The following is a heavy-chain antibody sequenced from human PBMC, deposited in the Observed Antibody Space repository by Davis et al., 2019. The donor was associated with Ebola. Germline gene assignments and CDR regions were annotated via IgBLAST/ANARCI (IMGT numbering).Heavy chain of an antibody. Sequence: GESLKISCAASGFNFSDNAMFWVRQAPGKGLEWVSTISSRSASTYYADAVKGRCTISRDNSKNTLYLHMTSLTAEDTALYYCAKEVSNWGWKNTFDFWGQGTMVTVSS. V-gene: IGHV3-23*01. CDR2: ISSRSAST. CDR3: AKEVSNWGWKNTFDF. D-gene: IGHD2/OR15-2a*01. CDR1: GFNFSDNA. J-gene: IGHJ3*01.